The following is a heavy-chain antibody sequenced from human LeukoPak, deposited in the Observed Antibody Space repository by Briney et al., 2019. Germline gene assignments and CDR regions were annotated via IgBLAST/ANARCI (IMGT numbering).Heavy chain of an antibody. CDR2: IDPSDSYT. CDR1: GYSFTSYW. D-gene: IGHD1-26*01. CDR3: ASSPYGGSGSYDFDY. J-gene: IGHJ4*02. V-gene: IGHV5-10-1*01. Sequence: GESLKISCKGSGYSFTSYWISWVRQMPGKGLERMGRIDPSDSYTNYSPSFQGHVTISADKSISTAYLQWSSLKASDTAMYYCASSPYGGSGSYDFDYWGQGTLVTVSS.